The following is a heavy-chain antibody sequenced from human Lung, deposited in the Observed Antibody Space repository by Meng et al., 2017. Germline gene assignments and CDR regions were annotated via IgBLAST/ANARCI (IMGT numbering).Heavy chain of an antibody. D-gene: IGHD1-7*01. V-gene: IGHV1-2*06. CDR2: IIPSSGDA. CDR3: ARDGGNYDFDY. Sequence: GPVVGLWAEVQYPGAAVKLSCRAAGNSFIDAYVHWVRKAPGQGLEWMGRIIPSSGDANSAQKFLGRVTLTWDTSISTAYMELSSLRSDDTAIYYCARDGGNYDFDYWGQGTLVTVSS. CDR1: GNSFIDAY. J-gene: IGHJ4*02.